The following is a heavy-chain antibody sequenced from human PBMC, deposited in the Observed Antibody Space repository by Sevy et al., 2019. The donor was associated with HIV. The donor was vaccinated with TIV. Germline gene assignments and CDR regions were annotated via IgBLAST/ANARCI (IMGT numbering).Heavy chain of an antibody. Sequence: GESLKISCKGSGYSFTTYWIGWVRQMPGKGLEWMGIIYPGDSGTRYSRSFQGQVTISADKSVSTAYLQWGSLKASDTAMYYCARPRIVGASNDAFDIWGQGIMVTVSS. D-gene: IGHD1-26*01. J-gene: IGHJ3*02. CDR2: IYPGDSGT. CDR1: GYSFTTYW. CDR3: ARPRIVGASNDAFDI. V-gene: IGHV5-51*01.